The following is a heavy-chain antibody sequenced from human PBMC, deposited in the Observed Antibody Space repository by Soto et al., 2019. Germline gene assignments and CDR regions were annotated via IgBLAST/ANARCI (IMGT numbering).Heavy chain of an antibody. CDR3: ARDQGYSGSYYYYYGMDV. J-gene: IGHJ6*02. D-gene: IGHD1-26*01. CDR1: GDSVSSNSAA. V-gene: IGHV6-1*01. CDR2: TYYRSKWYN. Sequence: QTLSLTCATSGDSVSSNSAAWNWIRQSPSRGLEWLGRTYYRSKWYNDYAVSVKSRITINPDTSKNQFSLQLNSVTPEDTAVYYCARDQGYSGSYYYYYGMDVWGQGTTVTVSS.